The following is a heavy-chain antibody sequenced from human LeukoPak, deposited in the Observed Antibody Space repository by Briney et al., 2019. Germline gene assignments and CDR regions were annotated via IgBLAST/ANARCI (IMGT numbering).Heavy chain of an antibody. CDR2: IKQDGSEK. CDR3: ATYSSLNRREFQY. CDR1: GFTFSTYW. V-gene: IGHV3-7*01. D-gene: IGHD3-22*01. J-gene: IGHJ1*01. Sequence: PGGSLRLSCAASGFTFSTYWMSWVRQAPGKGLEWVANIKQDGSEKYYVDSVKGRFTISRDNAKNSLYLQMSSLRADDTAVYYCATYSSLNRREFQYWGQGTLLTVSS.